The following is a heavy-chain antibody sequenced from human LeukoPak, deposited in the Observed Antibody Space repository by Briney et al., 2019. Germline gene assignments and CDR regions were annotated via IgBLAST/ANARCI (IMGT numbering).Heavy chain of an antibody. V-gene: IGHV1-69*02. CDR3: ARVGGSGGGFDY. Sequence: SVKVSCKASGGTFSSYTISWVRQAPGQGLEWMGRIIPILGIANYAQKFQGRVTITADKSTSTAYMELSSLRSEDTAVYYCARVGGSGGGFDYWGQGTLVTVSS. CDR2: IIPILGIA. J-gene: IGHJ4*02. D-gene: IGHD3-10*01. CDR1: GGTFSSYT.